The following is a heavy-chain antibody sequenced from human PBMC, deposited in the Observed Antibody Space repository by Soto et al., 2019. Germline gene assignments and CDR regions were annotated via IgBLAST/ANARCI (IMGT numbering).Heavy chain of an antibody. Sequence: GGSLRLSCAASGFTFSSYGMHWVRQAPGKGLEWVAVIWYDGSNKYYADSVKGRFTISRDNSKNTLYLQMNSLRAEDTAVYYCARAGPNRTPVSPVTAGNWFDPWGQGTLVTVSS. D-gene: IGHD2-21*02. CDR3: ARAGPNRTPVSPVTAGNWFDP. J-gene: IGHJ5*02. CDR1: GFTFSSYG. CDR2: IWYDGSNK. V-gene: IGHV3-33*01.